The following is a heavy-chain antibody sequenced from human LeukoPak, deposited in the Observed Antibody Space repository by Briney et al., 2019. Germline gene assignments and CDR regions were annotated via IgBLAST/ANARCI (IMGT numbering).Heavy chain of an antibody. CDR2: IYYSGST. CDR1: GGSISSYY. V-gene: IGHV4-59*01. CDR3: ARGYDSSGYNY. D-gene: IGHD3-22*01. J-gene: IGHJ4*02. Sequence: SETLSLXCTVSGGSISSYYWSWIRQPPGKGLEWIGYIYYSGSTNYNPSLKSRVTISVDTSKNQFSLKLSSVTAADTAVYYCARGYDSSGYNYWGQGTLVTVSS.